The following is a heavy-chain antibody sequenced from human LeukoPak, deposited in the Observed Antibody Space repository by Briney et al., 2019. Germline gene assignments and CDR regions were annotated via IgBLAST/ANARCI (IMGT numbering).Heavy chain of an antibody. D-gene: IGHD4-17*01. V-gene: IGHV4-30-4*01. CDR1: GGSISSGDYY. CDR2: IYYSGST. CDR3: APHPASPNDYGDAT. J-gene: IGHJ5*02. Sequence: PSETLSLTCTVSGGSISSGDYYWSWIRQPPGKGLEWIGYIYYSGSTYYNPSLKSRVTISVDTSKNQFSLKLSSVTAADTAVYYCAPHPASPNDYGDATWGQGTLVTVSS.